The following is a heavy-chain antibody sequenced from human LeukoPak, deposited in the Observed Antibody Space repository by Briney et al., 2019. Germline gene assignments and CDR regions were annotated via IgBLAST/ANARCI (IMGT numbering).Heavy chain of an antibody. Sequence: PGGSLRLSCAASGFTFSSYSMNWVRQAPGKGLEWVSSISSSSSYIYYADSVKGRFTISRDNAKNSLYLQMNSLRAEDTAVYYCARGTYLEWLTYYFDYWGQGTLLTVSS. D-gene: IGHD3-3*02. CDR2: ISSSSSYI. CDR3: ARGTYLEWLTYYFDY. V-gene: IGHV3-21*01. CDR1: GFTFSSYS. J-gene: IGHJ4*02.